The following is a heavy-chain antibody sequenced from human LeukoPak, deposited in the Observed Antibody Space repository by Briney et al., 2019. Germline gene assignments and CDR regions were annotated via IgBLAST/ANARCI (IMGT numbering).Heavy chain of an antibody. CDR3: ANSISVAGRSFYYYGMDV. Sequence: PGGSLRLSCAASGFTFSSYAMSWVRQAPGKGLEWVSAISGSGDSTYYADSVKGRFTVSRDNSKNTLYLQMNSLRAEDTAAYYCANSISVAGRSFYYYGMDVWGQGTTVTVSS. J-gene: IGHJ6*02. V-gene: IGHV3-23*01. CDR1: GFTFSSYA. D-gene: IGHD6-19*01. CDR2: ISGSGDST.